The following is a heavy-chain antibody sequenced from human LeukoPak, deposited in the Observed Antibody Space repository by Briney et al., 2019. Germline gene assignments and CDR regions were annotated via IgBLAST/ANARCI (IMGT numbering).Heavy chain of an antibody. CDR2: ISGSGGST. CDR3: AKHRDYGDFTSCFDY. CDR1: GFTFSSYA. D-gene: IGHD4-17*01. V-gene: IGHV3-23*01. Sequence: GGSLRLSCAASGFTFSSYAMSWVRQAPGKGLEWVSAISGSGGSTYYADSVKGRFTISRDNSKNTLYLQMNSLRAEDTAVYYCAKHRDYGDFTSCFDYWGQGTLVTVSS. J-gene: IGHJ4*02.